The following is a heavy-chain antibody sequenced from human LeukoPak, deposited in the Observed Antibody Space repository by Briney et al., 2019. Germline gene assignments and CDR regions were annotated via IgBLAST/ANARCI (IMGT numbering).Heavy chain of an antibody. J-gene: IGHJ4*02. V-gene: IGHV1-2*02. CDR2: INLNSGGT. CDR1: GYTFTAYY. CDR3: ARDHY. Sequence: GASVKLTCKASGYTFTAYYMQWVRQAPGQGLEWMGWINLNSGGTDYEQKFQGRVTMTRDTSINTAYMVVSNLRSDDTAVYYCARDHYWGQGTLVTVSS.